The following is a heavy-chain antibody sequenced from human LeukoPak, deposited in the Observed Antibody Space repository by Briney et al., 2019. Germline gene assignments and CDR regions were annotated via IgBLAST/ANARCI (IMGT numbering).Heavy chain of an antibody. CDR2: IYYTGET. CDR1: GGPISSNY. Sequence: PSETLSLTCTVSGGPISSNYWNWIRQPPGKGLEWMGYIYYTGETSYNPSLKNRVTISADTSKNQFSLKLTSVTAADTAVYYCAGGHYPLEYWGQGTLVTVSS. J-gene: IGHJ4*02. V-gene: IGHV4-59*01. D-gene: IGHD1-26*01. CDR3: AGGHYPLEY.